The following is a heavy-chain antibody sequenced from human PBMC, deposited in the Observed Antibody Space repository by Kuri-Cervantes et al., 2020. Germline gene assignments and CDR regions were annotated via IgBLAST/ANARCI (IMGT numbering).Heavy chain of an antibody. Sequence: SLKISCAASGFTFDDYAMHWVRQAPGKGLEWVSGISWNSGSIGYADSVKGRFTISRDNAKDSLYLQMNSLRAEDTAFYYCAKFFYGMDVWGQGTTVTGYS. CDR2: ISWNSGSI. J-gene: IGHJ6*02. D-gene: IGHD3-3*01. V-gene: IGHV3-9*01. CDR1: GFTFDDYA. CDR3: AKFFYGMDV.